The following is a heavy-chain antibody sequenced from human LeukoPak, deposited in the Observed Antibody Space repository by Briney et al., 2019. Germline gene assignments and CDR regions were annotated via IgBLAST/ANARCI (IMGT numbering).Heavy chain of an antibody. CDR3: ARGEDGFNYGWLDP. CDR2: IYESGSS. V-gene: IGHV4-31*03. J-gene: IGHJ5*02. Sequence: SETLSLTCTVSGDSIKIGPYYWTWIRQRPGKGLEWIGSIYESGSSHHDPSLSSRLSISVDTSKSQFSLKLTSVTAADTAVYFCARGEDGFNYGWLDPWGQGTLVTVSS. D-gene: IGHD5-24*01. CDR1: GDSIKIGPYY.